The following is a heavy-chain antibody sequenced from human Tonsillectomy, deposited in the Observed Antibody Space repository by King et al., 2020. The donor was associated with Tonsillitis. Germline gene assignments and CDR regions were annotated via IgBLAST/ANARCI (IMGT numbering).Heavy chain of an antibody. CDR2: ISYDGSDI. V-gene: IGHV3-33*03. Sequence: VQLVESGGGVVQPGKSLRLSCAASGFTFSDYCIHWVRQAPGKGLEWVSIISYDGSDIYQADSVKGRITMSRDNSKNTVHLQMNSLRPEDAALYYCAKDVRRYGSGRFPGDWGQGTLVTVSS. CDR3: AKDVRRYGSGRFPGD. D-gene: IGHD3-10*01. J-gene: IGHJ4*02. CDR1: GFTFSDYC.